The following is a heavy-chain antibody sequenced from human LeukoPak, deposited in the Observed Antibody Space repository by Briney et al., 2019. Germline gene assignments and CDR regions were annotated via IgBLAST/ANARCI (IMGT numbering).Heavy chain of an antibody. CDR1: GGTFSSYA. CDR2: IIPIFGTA. J-gene: IGHJ5*02. V-gene: IGHV1-69*13. Sequence: ASVKVSCKASGGTFSSYAISWVRQAPGQGLEWMGGIIPIFGTANYAQKFQGRVTITADESTSTAYMELSSLRSDDTAVYYCASLNPRNWFDPWGQGTLVTVSS. CDR3: ASLNPRNWFDP.